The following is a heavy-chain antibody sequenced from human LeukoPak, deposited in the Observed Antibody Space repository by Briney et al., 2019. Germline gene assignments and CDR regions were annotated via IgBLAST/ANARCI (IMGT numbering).Heavy chain of an antibody. V-gene: IGHV1-18*01. CDR2: ISAYYGNT. CDR3: ARYGGGRTDY. CDR1: GYTFTSYG. Sequence: EASVTLSCKASGYTFTSYGISWVRQPPAQGLERMGWISAYYGNTNYAQKLQGRVNMTTDTSTSTAYMELRSLRSDDTAVYYCARYGGGRTDYWGQGTLVTVSS. J-gene: IGHJ4*02. D-gene: IGHD2-21*01.